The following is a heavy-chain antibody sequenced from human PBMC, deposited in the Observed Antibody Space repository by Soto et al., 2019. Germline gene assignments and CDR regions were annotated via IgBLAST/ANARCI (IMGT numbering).Heavy chain of an antibody. CDR1: GFTFGDYA. CDR3: TRVSGCPDY. Sequence: PGGSLRLSCTASGFTFGDYALSWFRQAQGKGMEWVGLIRSKNNGGTTEYAASVKDRFIISRYDSKSIDYLQMNSLKTEDTAVYYCTRVSGCPDYWGQGTLVTVSS. D-gene: IGHD6-19*01. V-gene: IGHV3-49*03. J-gene: IGHJ4*02. CDR2: IRSKNNGGTT.